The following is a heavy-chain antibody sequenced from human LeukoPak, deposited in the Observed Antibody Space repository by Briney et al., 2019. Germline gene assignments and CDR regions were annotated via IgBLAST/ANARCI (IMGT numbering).Heavy chain of an antibody. CDR2: VHYTGTT. Sequence: PSGTLSLTCTVSGDSLSHNYWSWIRQSPGKGLEWIAFVHYTGTTHYNPSLRSRVTISMDTSKNQYSLRLRSVTAEDTAVYYCARQGGAFAPLDFWGLGTLVTAS. D-gene: IGHD3-16*01. J-gene: IGHJ4*02. CDR1: GDSLSHNY. CDR3: ARQGGAFAPLDF. V-gene: IGHV4-59*08.